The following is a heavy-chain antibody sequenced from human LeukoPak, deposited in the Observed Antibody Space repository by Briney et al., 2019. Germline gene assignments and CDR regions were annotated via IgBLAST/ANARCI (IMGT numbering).Heavy chain of an antibody. Sequence: GGSLRLSCAASGFTFSSYWMSWVRQAPGKGLEWVSAILTGANTTYYSDSVKGRFTISRDNSKNTLYLQMNSLRAEDTAVYYCAKDQWDIWGQGTMVTVSS. CDR1: GFTFSSYW. CDR3: AKDQWDI. V-gene: IGHV3-23*01. CDR2: ILTGANTT. J-gene: IGHJ3*02. D-gene: IGHD2-8*01.